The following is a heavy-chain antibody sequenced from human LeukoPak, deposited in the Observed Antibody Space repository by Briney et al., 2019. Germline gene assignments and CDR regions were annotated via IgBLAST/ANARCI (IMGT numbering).Heavy chain of an antibody. D-gene: IGHD6-19*01. CDR1: GYTLTELS. CDR3: ARGAGGSYYYGMDV. V-gene: IGHV1-24*01. Sequence: ASVKVSCKVSGYTLTELSMHWVRQAPGKGLEWMGGFDPEDGETIYAQKFQGRVTMTEDTSTDTAYMELSSLRSEDTAVYYCARGAGGSYYYGMDVWGQGTTVTASS. J-gene: IGHJ6*02. CDR2: FDPEDGET.